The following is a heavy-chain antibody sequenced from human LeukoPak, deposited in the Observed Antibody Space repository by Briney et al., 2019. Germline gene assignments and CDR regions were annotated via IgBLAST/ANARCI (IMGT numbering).Heavy chain of an antibody. CDR2: IHYSGST. CDR3: ARQVYSSSWSYYFDY. V-gene: IGHV4-59*01. CDR1: GGSISSYY. J-gene: IGHJ4*02. D-gene: IGHD6-13*01. Sequence: SETLSLTCAVSGGSISSYYWSWIRQPPGRGLEWIGSIHYSGSTSYNSSLKSRVTISVDTSKNQFSLKLSSVTPADSAVYYCARQVYSSSWSYYFDYWGQGILVTVSS.